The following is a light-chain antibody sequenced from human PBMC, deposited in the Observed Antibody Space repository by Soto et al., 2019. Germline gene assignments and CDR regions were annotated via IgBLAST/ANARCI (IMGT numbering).Light chain of an antibody. CDR3: QQSFSTPRT. V-gene: IGKV1-39*01. CDR2: AAS. J-gene: IGKJ1*01. Sequence: DIQMTQSPSSLSASVGDRVTISCRASQTINTYVNWYLQKPGKAPKLLIYAASSLHSGVPSRFSGRGSGTYFTLTISSLQPEDFATYYCQQSFSTPRTFGQGTQVEIK. CDR1: QTINTY.